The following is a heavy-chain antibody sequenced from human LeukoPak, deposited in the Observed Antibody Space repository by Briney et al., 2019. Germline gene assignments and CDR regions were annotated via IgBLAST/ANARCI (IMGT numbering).Heavy chain of an antibody. CDR2: ISAYNGNT. CDR1: GYTFANYG. CDR3: ATDTAEVAGNFDY. Sequence: ASVKVSCKASGYTFANYGISWVRQAPGQGREWMGWISAYNGNTIYAQKFQGRVSMTEDTSTDTAYMELSSLRSEDTAVYYCATDTAEVAGNFDYWGQGTLVTVSS. D-gene: IGHD6-19*01. J-gene: IGHJ4*02. V-gene: IGHV1-18*01.